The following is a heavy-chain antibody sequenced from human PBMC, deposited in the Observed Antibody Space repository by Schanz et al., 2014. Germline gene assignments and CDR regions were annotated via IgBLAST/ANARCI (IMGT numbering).Heavy chain of an antibody. V-gene: IGHV1-69*04. CDR1: GYTFSSYG. D-gene: IGHD3-10*01. Sequence: QVQLVQSGAEVKKPGASVKVSCKASGYTFSSYGITWVRQAPGQGLEWMGRIVPIAGITNYAQRFQGRVTITADKSSDTAYMELSSLRSEDTAVHYCARGRGFYDYWGQGTLVTVSS. CDR3: ARGRGFYDY. J-gene: IGHJ4*02. CDR2: IVPIAGIT.